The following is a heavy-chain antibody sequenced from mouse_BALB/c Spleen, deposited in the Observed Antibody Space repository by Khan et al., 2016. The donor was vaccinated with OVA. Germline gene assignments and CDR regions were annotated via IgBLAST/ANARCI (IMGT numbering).Heavy chain of an antibody. J-gene: IGHJ4*01. Sequence: QVQLKESGPGLVAPSQSLSITCTVSGFSLTGYGVNWVRQPPGKGLEWLGMIWGDGSTDYNSALKSRLNLSQDNSKSQVFLQMNSLQTDDTARYYCARAYYGNYREAMDYWGQGTSVTVSS. V-gene: IGHV2-6-7*01. CDR1: GFSLTGYG. D-gene: IGHD2-10*01. CDR3: ARAYYGNYREAMDY. CDR2: IWGDGST.